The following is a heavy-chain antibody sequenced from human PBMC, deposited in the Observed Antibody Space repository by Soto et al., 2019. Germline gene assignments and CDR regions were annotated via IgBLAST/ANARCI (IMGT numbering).Heavy chain of an antibody. V-gene: IGHV4-31*03. CDR1: GGSISSGGYY. J-gene: IGHJ6*02. D-gene: IGHD1-26*01. Sequence: QVQLQESGPGLVKPSQTLSLTCTVSGGSISSGGYYWSWIRQHPGKGLEWIGYIYYSGSTYYNPSLKSRVTISVDTSKNQFSLKLSSVTAADTAVYYCARGDSVGLSWVYGMDVWGQGTTVTVSS. CDR2: IYYSGST. CDR3: ARGDSVGLSWVYGMDV.